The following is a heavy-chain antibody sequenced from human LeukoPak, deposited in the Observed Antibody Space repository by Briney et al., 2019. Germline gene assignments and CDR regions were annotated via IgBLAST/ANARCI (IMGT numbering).Heavy chain of an antibody. CDR3: ATSPGLGYSSSLTGVDY. CDR1: GFTFSSYA. CDR2: IRRDGSET. D-gene: IGHD6-6*01. J-gene: IGHJ4*02. V-gene: IGHV3-7*01. Sequence: GGSLRLSCAASGFTFSSYALSWVRQAPGKGLEWVANIRRDGSETHYVDSVMGRFTISRDNAKNSLFLQMNSLRAEDTAVYYFATSPGLGYSSSLTGVDYWGQGTLVTVSS.